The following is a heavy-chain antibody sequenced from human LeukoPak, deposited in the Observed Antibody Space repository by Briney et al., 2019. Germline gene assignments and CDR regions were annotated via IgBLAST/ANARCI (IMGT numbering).Heavy chain of an antibody. D-gene: IGHD3-10*01. V-gene: IGHV3-30*18. CDR3: AKSSLRGHSLWYFDL. CDR2: ISYDGSNK. Sequence: GGSLRLSCAASGFTFSSYWIHWVRQAPGKGLEWVAVISYDGSNKYDADSVKGRFTISRDNSKNTLYLQMNKLRVEDTAVYYCAKSSLRGHSLWYFDLWGRGTPVTVSS. J-gene: IGHJ2*01. CDR1: GFTFSSYW.